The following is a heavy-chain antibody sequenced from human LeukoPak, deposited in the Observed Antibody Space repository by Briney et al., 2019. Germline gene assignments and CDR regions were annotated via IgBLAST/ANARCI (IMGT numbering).Heavy chain of an antibody. CDR1: GGSISSGDYY. D-gene: IGHD2-2*01. V-gene: IGHV4-30-4*01. Sequence: PSETLSLTCTVSGGSISSGDYYWSWIRQPPGKGLEWIGYIYYSGSTYYNPSLKSRVAISVDTSKNQFSLKLSSVTAADTAVYYCASFIVVVPAAIQSDFDYWGQGTLVTVSS. CDR3: ASFIVVVPAAIQSDFDY. CDR2: IYYSGST. J-gene: IGHJ4*02.